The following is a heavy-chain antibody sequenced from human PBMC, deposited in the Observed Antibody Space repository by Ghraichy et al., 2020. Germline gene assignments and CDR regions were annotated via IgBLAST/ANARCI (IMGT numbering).Heavy chain of an antibody. V-gene: IGHV3-7*01. D-gene: IGHD6-13*01. CDR2: IKQDGGEK. J-gene: IGHJ6*02. CDR1: GFTFSSYW. CDR3: ARDIAVAVLYYYYGMDV. Sequence: GGSLRLSCAASGFTFSSYWMSWVRQAPGKGLEWVASIKQDGGEKYYVDSVKGRFTISRDNAKNSLYLQMNSLRAEDTAVYYCARDIAVAVLYYYYGMDVWGQGTTVTVSS.